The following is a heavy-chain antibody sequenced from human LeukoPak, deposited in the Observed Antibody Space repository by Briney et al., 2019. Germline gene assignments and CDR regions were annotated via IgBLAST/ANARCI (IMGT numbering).Heavy chain of an antibody. CDR1: GFIVTNNY. J-gene: IGHJ4*02. D-gene: IGHD2-8*01. Sequence: PGGSLRLACTASGFIVTNNYINWVRQPAGKGLEWVSLVYSGGSTYYADSVKGRFTISRDNSKNMVYLQMNSLRAEDTAMYYCARDPPAVLIDTYGWGQGTLVTVSS. V-gene: IGHV3-66*01. CDR3: ARDPPAVLIDTYG. CDR2: VYSGGST.